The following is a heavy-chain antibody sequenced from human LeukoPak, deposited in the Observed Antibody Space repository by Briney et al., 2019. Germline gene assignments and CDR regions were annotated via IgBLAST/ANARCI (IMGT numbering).Heavy chain of an antibody. J-gene: IGHJ4*02. Sequence: VASVKVSCKASGYTFTHYAMNWVRRAPGQGPEWMGIINPSGGSTSYAQKFQGRVTMTRDMSISTAYMELRRLRSDDTAVYNCARGRLSAGWEIRPKFDYWGQGTLVTVSS. V-gene: IGHV1-2*02. CDR2: INPSGGST. D-gene: IGHD1-26*01. CDR1: GYTFTHYA. CDR3: ARGRLSAGWEIRPKFDY.